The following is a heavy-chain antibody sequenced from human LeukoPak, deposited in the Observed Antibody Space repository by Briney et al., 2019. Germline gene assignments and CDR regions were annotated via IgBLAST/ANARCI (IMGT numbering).Heavy chain of an antibody. Sequence: GGSLRLSCAASGFTFSSYGMHWVRQAPGKGLEWVAVISYDGSNKYYADSVKGRFTISRDNAKNSLYLQMNSLRDEDAALYFCARDVSYDSSGSAKDYWGQGTLVTVSS. CDR2: ISYDGSNK. V-gene: IGHV3-30*03. CDR1: GFTFSSYG. CDR3: ARDVSYDSSGSAKDY. J-gene: IGHJ4*02. D-gene: IGHD3-22*01.